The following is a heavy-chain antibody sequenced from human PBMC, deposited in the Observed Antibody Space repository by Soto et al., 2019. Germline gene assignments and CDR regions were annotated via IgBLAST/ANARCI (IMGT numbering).Heavy chain of an antibody. CDR1: GGSISSSNW. CDR3: AKRVAATASFELNY. CDR2: IYHSGST. V-gene: IGHV4-4*02. D-gene: IGHD2-15*01. J-gene: IGHJ4*02. Sequence: SETLSLTCAVSGGSISSSNWWSWVRQPPGKGLEWIGEIYHSGSTNYNPSLKSRVTISVDKSKNQFSRKLGSVTAADTAVYYCAKRVAATASFELNYWGQGTLVTVSS.